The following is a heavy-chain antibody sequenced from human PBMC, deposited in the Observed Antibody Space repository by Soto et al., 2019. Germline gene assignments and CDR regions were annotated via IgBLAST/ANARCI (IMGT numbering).Heavy chain of an antibody. J-gene: IGHJ4*02. CDR3: ARGAMANFDY. Sequence: SVKVSCKASGGTFGSQGIAGVRQAPGQGLEWMGGFIAMLGTPTYAKKVQGRATISADESLTSSYSELRSLRSEDTGVYFCARGAMANFDYWGQGTVVTVSS. CDR2: FIAMLGTP. D-gene: IGHD5-18*01. V-gene: IGHV1-69*13. CDR1: GGTFGSQG.